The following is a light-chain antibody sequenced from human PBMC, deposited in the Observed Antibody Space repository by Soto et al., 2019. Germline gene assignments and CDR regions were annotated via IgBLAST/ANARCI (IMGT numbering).Light chain of an antibody. CDR3: QQSSTTVYT. Sequence: DIQMTQSPSSLSASVGDRVTVSCRAGQRFGPYLNWYQQRPGKAPTLLIYHVSTLQPGVPSRFSGSGSGTDFTLSISGLQPEDFATYYCQQSSTTVYTFGQGTKLEI. V-gene: IGKV1-39*01. CDR1: QRFGPY. J-gene: IGKJ2*01. CDR2: HVS.